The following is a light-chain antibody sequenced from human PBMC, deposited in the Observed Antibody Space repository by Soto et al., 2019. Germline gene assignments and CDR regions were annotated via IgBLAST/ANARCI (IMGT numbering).Light chain of an antibody. J-gene: IGKJ2*01. CDR2: AAS. CDR1: QSVRTH. Sequence: DIQMTQSPSSLSASIGARVTITCRASQSVRTHLNWYHQKPGKAPELLIYAASSLQAGVPSRFSGSGSGTDFTLTISSLHPEDFGGYYCQQSYSLPRTFGQGTNLEIK. CDR3: QQSYSLPRT. V-gene: IGKV1-39*01.